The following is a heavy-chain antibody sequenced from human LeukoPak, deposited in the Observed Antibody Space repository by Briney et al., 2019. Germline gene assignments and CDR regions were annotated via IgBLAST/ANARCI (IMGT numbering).Heavy chain of an antibody. CDR2: ISYDGSNK. CDR3: AKVGQWLAPGDY. Sequence: GGSLRLSCAASGFTFSSYAMHWVRQAPGKGLGWVAVISYDGSNKYYADSVKGRFTISRDNSKNTLYLQMNSLRAEDTAVYYCAKVGQWLAPGDYWGQGTLVTVSS. D-gene: IGHD6-19*01. V-gene: IGHV3-30-3*01. J-gene: IGHJ4*02. CDR1: GFTFSSYA.